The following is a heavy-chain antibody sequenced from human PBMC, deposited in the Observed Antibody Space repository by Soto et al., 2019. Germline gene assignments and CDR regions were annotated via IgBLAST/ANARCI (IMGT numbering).Heavy chain of an antibody. Sequence: GGSLRLSCAASGFTFSSYGMHWVRQAPGKGLEWVSAIGTAGDTYYPGSVKGRFTISRENAKNSLYLQMNSLRAEDTAVYYCARWSGYYSNYYYGMDVWGQGTTVTVSS. V-gene: IGHV3-13*01. D-gene: IGHD3-3*01. CDR3: ARWSGYYSNYYYGMDV. J-gene: IGHJ6*02. CDR1: GFTFSSYG. CDR2: IGTAGDT.